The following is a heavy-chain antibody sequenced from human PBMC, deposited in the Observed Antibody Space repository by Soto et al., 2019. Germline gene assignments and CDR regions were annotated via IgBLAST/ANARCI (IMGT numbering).Heavy chain of an antibody. V-gene: IGHV3-23*01. Sequence: GGSLRLSCAASGFTFSSYSMSWVRQAPGKGLEWVSAISGSGGSTYYADSVKGRFTISRDNSKNTLYLQMNSLRAEDIALYYCAKAPYSSSSSEYFQHWGQGTLVTVSS. CDR3: AKAPYSSSSSEYFQH. CDR1: GFTFSSYS. CDR2: ISGSGGST. J-gene: IGHJ1*01. D-gene: IGHD6-6*01.